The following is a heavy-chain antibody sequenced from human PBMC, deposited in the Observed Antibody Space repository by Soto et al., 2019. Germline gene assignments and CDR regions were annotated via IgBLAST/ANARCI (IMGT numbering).Heavy chain of an antibody. J-gene: IGHJ4*02. Sequence: PSETLSLTCTVSGGSISSSSYYWGWIRQPPGKGLEWIGSIYYSGSTYYNPSLKSRVTISVDTSKDQFSLKLSSVTAADTAVYYCARHDWAKPFDYWGQGTLVTVS. CDR1: GGSISSSSYY. CDR2: IYYSGST. V-gene: IGHV4-39*01. D-gene: IGHD3-9*01. CDR3: ARHDWAKPFDY.